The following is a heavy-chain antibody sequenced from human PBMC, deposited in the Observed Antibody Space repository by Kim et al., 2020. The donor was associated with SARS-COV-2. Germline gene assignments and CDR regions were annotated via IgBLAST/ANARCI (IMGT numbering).Heavy chain of an antibody. D-gene: IGHD2-8*01. J-gene: IGHJ4*02. CDR3: ARDRNGPDY. V-gene: IGHV1-3*01. Sequence: GNKKYSPTFKDRVIITRDSSAATAYMELSSLKSEDTAMYYCARDRNGPDYWGQGTRVTVSS. CDR2: GNK.